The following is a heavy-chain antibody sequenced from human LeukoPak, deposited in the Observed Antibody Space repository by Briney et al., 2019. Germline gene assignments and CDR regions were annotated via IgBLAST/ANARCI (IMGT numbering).Heavy chain of an antibody. CDR3: ARGLLFSWFDP. J-gene: IGHJ5*02. D-gene: IGHD2-21*02. V-gene: IGHV4-31*03. Sequence: PSQTLSLTCTVSGGSINSGGYYWSWIRQHPGKGLEWIGYIYYSGSTYYNPSLKSRVTISVDASKDQFSLKLSSVTAADTAVYYCARGLLFSWFDPWGQGTLVTVSS. CDR2: IYYSGST. CDR1: GGSINSGGYY.